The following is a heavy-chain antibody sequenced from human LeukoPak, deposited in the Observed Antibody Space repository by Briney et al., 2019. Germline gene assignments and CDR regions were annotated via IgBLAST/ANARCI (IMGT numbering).Heavy chain of an antibody. D-gene: IGHD3-10*01. CDR3: ARDQSDYYGSGSYSEGSY. CDR2: TSGSSGTI. J-gene: IGHJ4*02. V-gene: IGHV3-48*02. CDR1: GFTFSTYS. Sequence: PGGSLRLSCAASGFTFSTYSMKWVRQATGKGLECVSYTSGSSGTIYYAESVKGRFTISRDNAKNSLYLQMNGLRDEDTAVYYCARDQSDYYGSGSYSEGSYWGQGTLVTVSS.